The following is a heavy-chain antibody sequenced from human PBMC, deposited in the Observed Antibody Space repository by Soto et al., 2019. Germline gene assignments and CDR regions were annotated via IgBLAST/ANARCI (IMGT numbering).Heavy chain of an antibody. D-gene: IGHD5-12*01. J-gene: IGHJ4*02. CDR1: GGSISSGGYS. Sequence: QLQLQESGSGLVKPSQTLSLTCAVSGGSISSGGYSWSWIRQPPGKGLEWIGYIYHSGSTYYNPSIERRVTISVDRSKNQFSLKLSSVTAADTAVSYCAGGPGVARNYWGQGTLVTVSS. V-gene: IGHV4-30-2*01. CDR2: IYHSGST. CDR3: AGGPGVARNY.